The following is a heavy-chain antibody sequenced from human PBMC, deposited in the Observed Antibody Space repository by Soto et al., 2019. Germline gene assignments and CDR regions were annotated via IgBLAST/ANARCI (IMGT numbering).Heavy chain of an antibody. V-gene: IGHV3-33*01. CDR3: TRDDDYGDYFYSEKYDY. CDR2: IRYDGSNI. D-gene: IGHD4-17*01. CDR1: GSIFRGYG. J-gene: IGHJ4*02. Sequence: PGGSLRLSCAASGSIFRGYGMHWVRQAPGKGLEWVAVIRYDGSNINYADSVMGRFTISRDNSKNTLYLEMNSLRAEDTAVYYCTRDDDYGDYFYSEKYDYWGQGTLVTVSS.